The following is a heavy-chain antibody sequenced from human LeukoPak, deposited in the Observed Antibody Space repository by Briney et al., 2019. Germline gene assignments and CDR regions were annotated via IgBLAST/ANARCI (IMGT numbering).Heavy chain of an antibody. V-gene: IGHV3-7*05. CDR3: AKNVVGSSGYYVY. J-gene: IGHJ4*02. CDR1: GFTLSDYW. Sequence: GGSLRLSCAASGFTLSDYWMSWVRQAPGKGREWVANIKQDGSEKYYVDSVKGRFTISRDNSKNTLYLQMNSLRAEDTAVYYCAKNVVGSSGYYVYWGQGALVTVSS. D-gene: IGHD3-22*01. CDR2: IKQDGSEK.